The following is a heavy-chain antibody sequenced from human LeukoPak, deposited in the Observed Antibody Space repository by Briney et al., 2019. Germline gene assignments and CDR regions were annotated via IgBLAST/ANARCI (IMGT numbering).Heavy chain of an antibody. V-gene: IGHV1-18*01. D-gene: IGHD3-16*01. Sequence: GASVEVSCKASGYTFTSYGISWVRQAPGQGLEWMGWISAYNGNTNYAQRLQGRVAMTTDTSTSTAYMELRSLRSDDTAVYYCASLRPDAFDIWGQGTMVTVSS. CDR3: ASLRPDAFDI. CDR2: ISAYNGNT. CDR1: GYTFTSYG. J-gene: IGHJ3*02.